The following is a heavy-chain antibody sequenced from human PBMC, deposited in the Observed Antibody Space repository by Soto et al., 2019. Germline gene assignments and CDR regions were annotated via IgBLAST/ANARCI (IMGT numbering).Heavy chain of an antibody. CDR2: IWYDGSNK. V-gene: IGHV3-33*01. J-gene: IGHJ6*02. CDR3: AREKADDSSGYSGSNGMDV. CDR1: GFTFSSYG. D-gene: IGHD3-22*01. Sequence: GGSLRLSCAASGFTFSSYGMHWVRQAPGKGLEWVAVIWYDGSNKYYADSVKGRFTISRDNSKNTLYLQMNSLRAEDTAVYYCAREKADDSSGYSGSNGMDVWGQGTTVTVSS.